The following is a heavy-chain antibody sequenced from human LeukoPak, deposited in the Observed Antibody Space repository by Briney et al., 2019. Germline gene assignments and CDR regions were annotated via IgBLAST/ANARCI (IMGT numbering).Heavy chain of an antibody. J-gene: IGHJ4*02. CDR1: GGSISSYY. CDR2: IYTSGST. Sequence: PSETLSLTCTVSGGSISSYYWSWIRQPAGKGLEWIGRIYTSGSTNYNPSLKSRVTMSVDTSKNQFSLKLSSVTAADTAVYYCARVVVVPAAKLHYYFDYWGQGTLVTVSS. D-gene: IGHD2-2*01. CDR3: ARVVVVPAAKLHYYFDY. V-gene: IGHV4-4*07.